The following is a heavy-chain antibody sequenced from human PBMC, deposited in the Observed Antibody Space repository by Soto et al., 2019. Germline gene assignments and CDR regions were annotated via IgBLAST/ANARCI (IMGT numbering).Heavy chain of an antibody. CDR1: GFTVSSNY. J-gene: IGHJ4*02. CDR2: IYSDGST. V-gene: IGHV3-66*01. Sequence: GGSLRLSCAASGFTVSSNYMTWVRQAPGTGLEWVSVIYSDGSTYYADSVKGRFTISRDNSKNTLYLQMNSLRAEDTAVYYCARVPVSGWLDCWGQGALVTVSS. CDR3: ARVPVSGWLDC. D-gene: IGHD6-19*01.